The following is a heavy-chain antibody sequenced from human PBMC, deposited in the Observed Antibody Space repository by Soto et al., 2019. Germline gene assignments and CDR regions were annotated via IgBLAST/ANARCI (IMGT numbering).Heavy chain of an antibody. CDR2: IKQDGSEK. D-gene: IGHD4-4*01. CDR1: GFTFSSYW. V-gene: IGHV3-7*01. Sequence: GGSLRLSCAASGFTFSSYWMSWVRQAPGKGLEWVANIKQDGSEKYYVDSVKGRFTISRDNAKNSRYLQMNSLRAEDTAVYYCAREDAMSTVTGANYYYYMDVWGKGTTVTVAS. J-gene: IGHJ6*03. CDR3: AREDAMSTVTGANYYYYMDV.